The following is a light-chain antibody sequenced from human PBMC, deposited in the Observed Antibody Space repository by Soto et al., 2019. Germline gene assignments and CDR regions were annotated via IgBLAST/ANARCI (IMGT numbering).Light chain of an antibody. V-gene: IGKV1-39*01. J-gene: IGKJ2*01. Sequence: DIQMTQSPSSLSASVGDRVTISCRASQTIGTYLNWYQHKPGKAPRLLIYAASSLQSGVPSRFSGSGSGTDFTLTISSLQPEDFATYYCQQTYSSPDTFGQGIKLEIK. CDR2: AAS. CDR1: QTIGTY. CDR3: QQTYSSPDT.